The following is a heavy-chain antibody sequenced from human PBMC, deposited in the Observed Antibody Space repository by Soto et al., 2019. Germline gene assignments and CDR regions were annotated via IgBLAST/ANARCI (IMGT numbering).Heavy chain of an antibody. CDR3: AKRRGAGGHFDY. CDR1: GYTFTSYG. CDR2: ISAYNGNT. Sequence: GASVKVSCKASGYTFTSYGISWVRQAPGQGLEWMGWISAYNGNTNYAQKLQGRFTISRDNSKNTLSLQMNSLTAEDTAVYFCAKRRGAGGHFDYWGQGALVTVSS. V-gene: IGHV1-18*04. J-gene: IGHJ4*02. D-gene: IGHD2-15*01.